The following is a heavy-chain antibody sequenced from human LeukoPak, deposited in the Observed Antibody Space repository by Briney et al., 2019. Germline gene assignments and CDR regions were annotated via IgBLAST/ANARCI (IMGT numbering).Heavy chain of an antibody. J-gene: IGHJ5*02. Sequence: GGSLRLSCAASGFTFSSYAMSRLRPAPGKALEWVSAISGSGGSTYYADSVKGRFTISRDNSKNTLYLQMNSLRAEDTAVYYCAKGRYSNYELVPFDPWGQGTLVTVSS. D-gene: IGHD4-11*01. CDR1: GFTFSSYA. CDR3: AKGRYSNYELVPFDP. CDR2: ISGSGGST. V-gene: IGHV3-23*01.